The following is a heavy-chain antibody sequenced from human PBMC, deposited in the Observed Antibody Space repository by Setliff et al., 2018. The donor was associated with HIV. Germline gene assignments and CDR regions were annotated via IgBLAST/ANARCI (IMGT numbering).Heavy chain of an antibody. CDR2: MNHRGVI. Sequence: SETLSLTCAVYGGSFSGYYWTWIRQPPGKGLEFIGEMNHRGVIKYLSSLKSRVTMAVDTSKKQFSLKLKSVTAADTAVYYCARGGPTVAFGLDVWGQGTTVTVSS. D-gene: IGHD4-17*01. CDR1: GGSFSGYY. CDR3: ARGGPTVAFGLDV. J-gene: IGHJ6*02. V-gene: IGHV4-34*01.